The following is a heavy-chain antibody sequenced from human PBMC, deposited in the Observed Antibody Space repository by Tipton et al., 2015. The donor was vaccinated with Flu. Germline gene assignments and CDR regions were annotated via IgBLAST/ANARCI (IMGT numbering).Heavy chain of an antibody. D-gene: IGHD4-11*01. CDR2: INPSGGST. J-gene: IGHJ6*02. Sequence: QLVQSGAEVKKPGASVKVSCKASGYTFTSYYMHWVRQAPGQGLEWMGIINPSGGSTSYAQKFQGRVTMTRDTSTSTVYMELSSLRSEDTAVYYCASRGRYSNDFYFYGMDVWGQGTTVTVSS. V-gene: IGHV1-46*01. CDR1: GYTFTSYY. CDR3: ASRGRYSNDFYFYGMDV.